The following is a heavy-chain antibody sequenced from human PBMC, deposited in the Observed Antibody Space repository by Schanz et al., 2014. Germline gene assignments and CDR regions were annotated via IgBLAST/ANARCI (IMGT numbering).Heavy chain of an antibody. J-gene: IGHJ4*02. CDR1: RFTFSFYA. Sequence: QVKLVESGGGVVQPGRSLRLSCAASRFTFSFYAMHWVRQAPGKGLEWVAVISYDASNKYYADSVKGRFTISRDNSKNTLYLQMNSLRTEDTAVYFCAKSYDTSGYSGFDYWGQGTLVTVSS. V-gene: IGHV3-30*04. D-gene: IGHD3-22*01. CDR2: ISYDASNK. CDR3: AKSYDTSGYSGFDY.